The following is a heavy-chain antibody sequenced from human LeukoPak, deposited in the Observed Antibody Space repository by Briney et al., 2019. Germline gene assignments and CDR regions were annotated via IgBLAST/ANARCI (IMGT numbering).Heavy chain of an antibody. Sequence: GGSLRLSCAASGFTFTSYAITWVRQAPGKGLEWVSSITDSGGTTYYADSVKGRFTISRDNYKNTLYLQMNSLRVEDTAVYYCAGDPNGNYVGAFDFQRWGQGTLVTVSS. D-gene: IGHD4-17*01. V-gene: IGHV3-23*01. CDR3: AGDPNGNYVGAFDFQR. CDR2: ITDSGGTT. J-gene: IGHJ1*01. CDR1: GFTFTSYA.